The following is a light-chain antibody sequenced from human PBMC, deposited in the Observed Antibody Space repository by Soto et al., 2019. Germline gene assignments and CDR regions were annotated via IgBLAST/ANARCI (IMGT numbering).Light chain of an antibody. CDR2: EVS. CDR1: SSDVGGYNS. Sequence: QSALTQPASVSGSPGQSITISCTGTSSDVGGYNSVSWYQQHPDKAPTLIIYEVSNRPSGVSNRFSGSKSGNTASLTISGLQAEDEADYYCSSYTTTSSFEVFGGGTKLT. J-gene: IGLJ3*02. CDR3: SSYTTTSSFEV. V-gene: IGLV2-14*01.